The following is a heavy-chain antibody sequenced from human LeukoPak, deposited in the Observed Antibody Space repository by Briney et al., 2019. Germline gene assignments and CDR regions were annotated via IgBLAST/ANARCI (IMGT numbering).Heavy chain of an antibody. D-gene: IGHD3-22*01. CDR3: ARGNYDSTCYYYYMDV. V-gene: IGHV3-53*01. CDR2: IYSGGST. Sequence: GGSLRLSCAASGFTVSSNYMSWVRQAPGKGLEWVSVIYSGGSTYYADSVKGRFTISRDNSKNTLYLQMNSLRAEDTALYYCARGNYDSTCYYYYMDVWGKGTTVTVSS. J-gene: IGHJ6*03. CDR1: GFTVSSNY.